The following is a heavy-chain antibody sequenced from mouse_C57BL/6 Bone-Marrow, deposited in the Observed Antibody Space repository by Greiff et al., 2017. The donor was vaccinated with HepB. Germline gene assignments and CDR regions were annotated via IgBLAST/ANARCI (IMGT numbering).Heavy chain of an antibody. CDR3: ASSPCYEYDGGGFDY. Sequence: VQLQQSVAELVRPGASVKLSCTASGFNIKNTYMHWVKQRPEQGLEWIGRIDPANGYTKYAPKFQGKATITADTSSNTAYMQLSSLKTEATDIYYCASSPCYEYDGGGFDYWGQGTTLTVSS. D-gene: IGHD2-4*01. V-gene: IGHV14-3*01. J-gene: IGHJ2*01. CDR1: GFNIKNTY. CDR2: IDPANGYT.